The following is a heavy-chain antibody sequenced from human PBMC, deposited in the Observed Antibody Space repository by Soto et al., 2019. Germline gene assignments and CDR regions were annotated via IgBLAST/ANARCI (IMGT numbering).Heavy chain of an antibody. CDR1: GCEFATFW. CDR2: IYPDDSDV. Sequence: GEALKISCKASGCEFATFWIVWVRQVPGKGLEWMGVIYPDDSDVTYSPPFQGQVTISADKSTTTACLHWRDLWASDTAIYYWARPRKTGWFDPWGQGTPVTVS. CDR3: ARPRKTGWFDP. J-gene: IGHJ5*02. V-gene: IGHV5-51*01.